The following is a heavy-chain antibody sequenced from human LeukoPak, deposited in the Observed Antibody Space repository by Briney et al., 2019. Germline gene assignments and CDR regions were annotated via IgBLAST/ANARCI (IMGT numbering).Heavy chain of an antibody. J-gene: IGHJ5*02. CDR1: GGSFSGYY. V-gene: IGHV4-34*01. CDR3: ARRGSSRHQYYTTTVTRPANWFDP. CDR2: INHSGST. Sequence: SETLSLTCAVYGGSFSGYYWSWIRQPPGKGLEWIGEINHSGSTNYNPSLKSRVTISVDTSKNQFSLKLSSVTAADTAVYYCARRGSSRHQYYTTTVTRPANWFDPWGQGTLVTVSS. D-gene: IGHD4-17*01.